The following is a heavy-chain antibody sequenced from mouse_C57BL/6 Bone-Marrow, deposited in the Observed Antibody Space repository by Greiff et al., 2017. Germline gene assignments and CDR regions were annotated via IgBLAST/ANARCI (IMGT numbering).Heavy chain of an antibody. CDR1: GFTFNDSY. CDR3: ATARVTG. CDR2: LDPENGDT. D-gene: IGHD2-2*01. Sequence: EVQLQQSGAELVRPGASVKLSCPASGFTFNDSYMHWVKQRPEQGLEWIGWLDPENGDTEYASKFQGKATITADPSSHTAYLQLSSLTSEDSAVYYCATARVTGGGQGTLVTVSA. J-gene: IGHJ3*01. V-gene: IGHV14-4*01.